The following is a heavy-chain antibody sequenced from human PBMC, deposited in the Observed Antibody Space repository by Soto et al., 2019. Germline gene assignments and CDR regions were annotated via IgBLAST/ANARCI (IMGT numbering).Heavy chain of an antibody. J-gene: IGHJ3*02. V-gene: IGHV1-18*01. CDR1: GYTFISYG. Sequence: HVQLVQSGAEVKKPGASLKVSCKASGYTFISYGVSWVRQAPGQGLEWLGWISPYNGNTNYAQKFQRRITMTKDTTTSTVYMELRSLRTDATAVYYSARDQTKWLTDAFDIWGQGTMVVVSS. CDR3: ARDQTKWLTDAFDI. CDR2: ISPYNGNT. D-gene: IGHD5-12*01.